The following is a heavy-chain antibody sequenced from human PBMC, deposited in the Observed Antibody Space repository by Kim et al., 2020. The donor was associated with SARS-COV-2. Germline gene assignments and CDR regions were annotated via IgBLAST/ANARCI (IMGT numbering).Heavy chain of an antibody. J-gene: IGHJ6*02. CDR1: GYTFSTYA. Sequence: ASVKVSCKASGYTFSTYAINWVRQAPGQGLEWMGWINTNTGNPTYAQGFIGRFVFSLDTSVSTAYLQISSLKAEDTAVYYCARDFSYDYNDGMDVWGQGTTVTVSS. D-gene: IGHD2-2*01. CDR3: ARDFSYDYNDGMDV. V-gene: IGHV7-4-1*02. CDR2: INTNTGNP.